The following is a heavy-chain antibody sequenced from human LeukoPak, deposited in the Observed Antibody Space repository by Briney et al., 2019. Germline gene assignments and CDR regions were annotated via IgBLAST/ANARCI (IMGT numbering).Heavy chain of an antibody. J-gene: IGHJ4*02. CDR1: GFTFSSYW. Sequence: GGSLRLSCAASGFTFSSYWMNWVRQAPGKGLEWVSGISWNSGSIGYADSVKGRFTISRDNAKNSLYLQMNSLRAEDTALYYCAKDIGAVAGTSDYWGQGTLVTVSS. D-gene: IGHD6-19*01. CDR2: ISWNSGSI. V-gene: IGHV3-9*01. CDR3: AKDIGAVAGTSDY.